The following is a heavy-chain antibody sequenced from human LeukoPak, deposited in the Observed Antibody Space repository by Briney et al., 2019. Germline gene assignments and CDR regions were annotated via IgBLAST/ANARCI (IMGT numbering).Heavy chain of an antibody. Sequence: PSETLSLTCAVSGGSISSNWWSWVRQPPGKGLEWIGEIEDRGNTNYNPSLKSRVTISVDTSKNQFSLKLSSVTAADTAVYYCARCGYSDAFDIWGQGTMVTVSS. D-gene: IGHD5-12*01. V-gene: IGHV4-4*02. CDR2: IEDRGNT. CDR3: ARCGYSDAFDI. CDR1: GGSISSNW. J-gene: IGHJ3*02.